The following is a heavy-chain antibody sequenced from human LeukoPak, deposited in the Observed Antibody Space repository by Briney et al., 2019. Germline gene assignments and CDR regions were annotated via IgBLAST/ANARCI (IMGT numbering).Heavy chain of an antibody. Sequence: GGSLRLSCEASRFTFSSYWMSWVRQAPGKGLEWVANIKDDGSQKNYIDSVKGRITISRDNAKASLFLQMNSLSSEDTAVYYCARRNSGTWRSFDSWGQGTLVTVSS. CDR1: RFTFSSYW. V-gene: IGHV3-7*01. J-gene: IGHJ4*02. CDR2: IKDDGSQK. D-gene: IGHD6-19*01. CDR3: ARRNSGTWRSFDS.